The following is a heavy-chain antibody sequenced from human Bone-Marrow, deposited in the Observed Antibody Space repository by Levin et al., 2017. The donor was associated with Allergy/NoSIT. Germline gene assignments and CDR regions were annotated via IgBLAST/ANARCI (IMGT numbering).Heavy chain of an antibody. CDR2: INTRGSVT. V-gene: IGHV3-11*01. D-gene: IGHD2-8*01. CDR3: ARDLADVSDY. CDR1: GFIFSDYY. J-gene: IGHJ4*02. Sequence: GGSLRLSCAASGFIFSDYYMNWIRQVPGKGLEWVSYINTRGSVTKYADSVKGRFTISRDNAKNSLYLQMNSLRAEDTAVYYCARDLADVSDYWGQGTLVTVSS.